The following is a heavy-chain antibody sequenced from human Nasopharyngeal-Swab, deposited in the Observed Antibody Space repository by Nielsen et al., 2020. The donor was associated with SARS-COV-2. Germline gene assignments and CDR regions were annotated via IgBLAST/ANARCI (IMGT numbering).Heavy chain of an antibody. CDR1: GGSISSYY. D-gene: IGHD3-3*01. J-gene: IGHJ3*02. CDR2: IYYSGST. V-gene: IGHV4-59*01. CDR3: ARVPLFHAFDI. Sequence: SETLSLTCTVSGGSISSYYWSWIRQPPGKGLEWIGYIYYSGSTNYNPSLKSRVTISVDTSKNQFSLKLSSVTAADMAVYYCARVPLFHAFDIWGQGTMVTVSS.